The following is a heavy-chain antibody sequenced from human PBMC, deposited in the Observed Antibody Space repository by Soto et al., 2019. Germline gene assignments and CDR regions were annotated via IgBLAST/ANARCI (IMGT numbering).Heavy chain of an antibody. D-gene: IGHD3-10*01. CDR1: GFTFSSYP. J-gene: IGHJ6*02. Sequence: GGSLRLSCAASGFTFSSYPMHWVRQAPGKGLEWVAVISYDGSNKYYADSVKGRFTISRDNSKNTLYLQMNSLRTEDTAVYYCGRGAGSYYYYAMNVWGQGTTVTVSS. CDR3: GRGAGSYYYYAMNV. CDR2: ISYDGSNK. V-gene: IGHV3-30-3*01.